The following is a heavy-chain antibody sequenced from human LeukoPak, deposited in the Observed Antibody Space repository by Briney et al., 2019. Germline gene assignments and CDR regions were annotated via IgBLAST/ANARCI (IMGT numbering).Heavy chain of an antibody. CDR3: ARDSVYSGYDPNYYYMDV. J-gene: IGHJ6*03. CDR2: TYYRSKWYN. CDR1: GDSVSSNSAA. Sequence: SQTLSLTCAIFGDSVSSNSAAWNWIRQSPSRGLEWLGRTYYRSKWYNDYAVSVKSRITINPDTSKNQFSLQLNSVTPEDTAVYYCARDSVYSGYDPNYYYMDVWGKGTTVSVSS. V-gene: IGHV6-1*01. D-gene: IGHD5-12*01.